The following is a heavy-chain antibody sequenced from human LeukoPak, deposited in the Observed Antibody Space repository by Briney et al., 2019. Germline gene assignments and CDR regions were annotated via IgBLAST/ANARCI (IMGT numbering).Heavy chain of an antibody. J-gene: IGHJ4*02. CDR3: AREPEWLLRRGPFDY. D-gene: IGHD5-12*01. CDR2: ISSSSSYI. CDR1: GFTFSSNW. Sequence: PGGSLRLSCAASGFTFSSNWMHWVRQAPGKGLEWVSSISSSSSYIYYADSVKGRFTISRDNAKNSLYLQMDSLRAEDTAVYYCAREPEWLLRRGPFDYWGQGTLVTVSS. V-gene: IGHV3-21*01.